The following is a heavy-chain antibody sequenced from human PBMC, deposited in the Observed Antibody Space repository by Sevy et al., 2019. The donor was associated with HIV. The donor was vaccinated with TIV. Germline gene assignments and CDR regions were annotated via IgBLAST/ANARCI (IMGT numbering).Heavy chain of an antibody. CDR3: ARAGTYYYDSSGYLDV. J-gene: IGHJ6*02. CDR2: IIPIFGTA. D-gene: IGHD3-22*01. V-gene: IGHV1-69*13. CDR1: GGTFSSYA. Sequence: ASVKVSCKASGGTFSSYAISWVRQAPGQGLEWMGGIIPIFGTAIYAQKFQGRVTITADESTSTAYMELSSLRSEDTAVYYCARAGTYYYDSSGYLDVWGQGTTVTVSS.